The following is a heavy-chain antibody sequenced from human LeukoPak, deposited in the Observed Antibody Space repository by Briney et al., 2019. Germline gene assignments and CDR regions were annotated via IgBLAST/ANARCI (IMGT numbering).Heavy chain of an antibody. CDR2: INPNSGGT. V-gene: IGHV1-2*02. CDR1: GYTFTGYY. D-gene: IGHD3-22*01. J-gene: IGHJ5*02. Sequence: ASVKVSCKTSGYTFTGYYMHWVRQAPGQGLEWMGWINPNSGGTNYAQKFQGRVTMTRDTSISTAYMELSRLRSDDTAVYYCAREKDYDSSGYQGWFDPWGQGTLVTVSS. CDR3: AREKDYDSSGYQGWFDP.